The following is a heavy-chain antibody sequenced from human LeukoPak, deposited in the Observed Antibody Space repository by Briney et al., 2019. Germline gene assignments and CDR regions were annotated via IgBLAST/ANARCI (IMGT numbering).Heavy chain of an antibody. CDR2: VSGSGGST. CDR1: GFTLSSYT. Sequence: GGSLRLPCAASGFTLSSYTLCWVRQAPRKGLEWVSSVSGSGGSTYFADSVKGPFSISRDNSKNTLYLQINSLRAEDTAVYYCAKGAAAFDIWGQGTMVTVSS. V-gene: IGHV3-23*01. D-gene: IGHD6-13*01. J-gene: IGHJ3*02. CDR3: AKGAAAFDI.